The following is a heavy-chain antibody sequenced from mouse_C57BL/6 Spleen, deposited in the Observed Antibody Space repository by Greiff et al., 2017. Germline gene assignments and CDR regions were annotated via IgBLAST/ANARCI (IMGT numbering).Heavy chain of an antibody. CDR2: ISDGGSYT. Sequence: EVQGVESGGGLVKPGGSLKLSCAASGFTFSSYAMSWVRQTPEKRLEWVATISDGGSYTYYPDNVKGRFTISRDNAKNNLYLQMSHLKSEDTAMYYCARDAYYSNSYYFDYWGQGTTLTVSS. CDR1: GFTFSSYA. CDR3: ARDAYYSNSYYFDY. D-gene: IGHD2-5*01. V-gene: IGHV5-4*01. J-gene: IGHJ2*01.